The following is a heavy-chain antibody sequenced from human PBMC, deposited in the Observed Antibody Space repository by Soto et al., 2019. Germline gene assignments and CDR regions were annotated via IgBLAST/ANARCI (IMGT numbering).Heavy chain of an antibody. D-gene: IGHD6-19*01. V-gene: IGHV4-30-4*01. CDR2: IYYSGST. CDR3: ARRGSGGIAVAGTSFDY. J-gene: IGHJ4*02. Sequence: SETLSLTCTVSGGSISSGDYYWSWIRQPPGKGLEWIGYIYYSGSTYYNPSLKSRVTISVDTSKNQFSLKLSSVTAADTAVYYCARRGSGGIAVAGTSFDYWGQGTLVTVSS. CDR1: GGSISSGDYY.